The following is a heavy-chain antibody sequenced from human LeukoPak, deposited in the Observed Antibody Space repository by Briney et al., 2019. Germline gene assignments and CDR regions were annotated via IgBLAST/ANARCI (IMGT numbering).Heavy chain of an antibody. V-gene: IGHV4-34*01. D-gene: IGHD1-26*01. Sequence: PSETLSLTCAVYGGSFSGYYWSWIRQPPGKGLEWIGEINHSGSTNYNPSLKSRVTISVDTSKNQFSLKLSSVTAADTAVYYCARDKWELLAFDYWGQGTLVTVSS. CDR3: ARDKWELLAFDY. CDR2: INHSGST. J-gene: IGHJ4*02. CDR1: GGSFSGYY.